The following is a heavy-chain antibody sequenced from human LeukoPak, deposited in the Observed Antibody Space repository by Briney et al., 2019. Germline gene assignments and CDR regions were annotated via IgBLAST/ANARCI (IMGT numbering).Heavy chain of an antibody. D-gene: IGHD6-6*01. J-gene: IGHJ4*02. V-gene: IGHV3-21*01. CDR1: GFTFSSYS. CDR2: ISSSSSYI. CDR3: AREGQLVPPVLYDY. Sequence: GGSLRLSCAASGFTFSSYSMNWVRQAPGKGLEWVSSISSSSSYIYYADSVKGRFTISRDNSKNTLYLQMNSLRAEDTAVYYCAREGQLVPPVLYDYWGQGTLVTVSS.